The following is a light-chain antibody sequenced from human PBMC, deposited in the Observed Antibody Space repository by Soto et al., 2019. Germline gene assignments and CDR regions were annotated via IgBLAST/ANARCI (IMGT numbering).Light chain of an antibody. CDR1: SSDVGGYNY. V-gene: IGLV2-14*01. J-gene: IGLJ1*01. CDR2: EVS. CDR3: SSYTSSTTLPYV. Sequence: QSALTQPASVSGSPGQSITISCTGTSSDVGGYNYVSWYQQHPGKAPKLMISEVSNRPSGVSNRFSGSKSGNTASLTISGLQAEDEADYYCSSYTSSTTLPYVFGTGTKLTVL.